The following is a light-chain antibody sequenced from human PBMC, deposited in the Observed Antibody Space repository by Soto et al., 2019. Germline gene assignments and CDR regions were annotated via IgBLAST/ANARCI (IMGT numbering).Light chain of an antibody. CDR1: QRVSSGY. J-gene: IGKJ5*01. CDR2: GAS. CDR3: QQYGSSPPSST. V-gene: IGKV3-20*01. Sequence: EVVLTQSAGTLSLSTGERATLSCRASQRVSSGYLAWYQQKPGQAPRLLIYGASNRATDIPDRFSGRGSGTDFTLTISRLEPEDFAVYYCQQYGSSPPSSTFGQGTRLAIK.